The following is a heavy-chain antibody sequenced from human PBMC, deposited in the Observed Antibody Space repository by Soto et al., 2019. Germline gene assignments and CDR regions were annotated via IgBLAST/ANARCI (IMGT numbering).Heavy chain of an antibody. V-gene: IGHV4-31*03. CDR1: GGSISSGDFY. Sequence: PSETLSLTCTVSGGSISSGDFYWSWIRQHPGKGLEWIAYIYHSGSTSFNPSLRSCVTISLDTSKNQFSLKLSSVTAADTAVYYCARETSTMIVDYWGQGTLVTVS. J-gene: IGHJ4*02. CDR2: IYHSGST. D-gene: IGHD3-22*01. CDR3: ARETSTMIVDY.